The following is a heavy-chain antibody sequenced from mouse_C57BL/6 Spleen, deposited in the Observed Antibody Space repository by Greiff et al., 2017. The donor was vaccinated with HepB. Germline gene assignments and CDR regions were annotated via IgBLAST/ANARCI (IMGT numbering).Heavy chain of an antibody. CDR3: ARDRDDYDGDWYFDV. J-gene: IGHJ1*03. CDR1: GYSITSGYY. Sequence: EVQLQESGPGLVKPSQSLSLTCSVTGYSITSGYYWNWIRRFPGNKLEWMGYISYDGSNNYNPSLKNRISITRDTSKNQFFLKLNSVTTEDTATYYCARDRDDYDGDWYFDVWGTGTTVTVSS. D-gene: IGHD2-4*01. V-gene: IGHV3-6*01. CDR2: ISYDGSN.